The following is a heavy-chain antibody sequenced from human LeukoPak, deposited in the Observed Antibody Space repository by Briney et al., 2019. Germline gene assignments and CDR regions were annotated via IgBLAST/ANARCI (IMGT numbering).Heavy chain of an antibody. CDR2: INPNSGGT. J-gene: IGHJ6*02. D-gene: IGHD3-10*01. Sequence: ASVNVSCKASVYSFTDYYMHWVRQAPGQGLEWMGGINPNSGGTNSAQRFQGRGTMTRDTSISTAYMELSSLRSDDTAVYYCAKSSISGSGSYYPYYYGMDVWGQGTTVTVSS. V-gene: IGHV1-2*02. CDR1: VYSFTDYY. CDR3: AKSSISGSGSYYPYYYGMDV.